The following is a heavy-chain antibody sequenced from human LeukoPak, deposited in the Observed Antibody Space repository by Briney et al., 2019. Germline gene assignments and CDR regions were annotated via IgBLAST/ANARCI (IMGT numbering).Heavy chain of an antibody. D-gene: IGHD2-2*01. J-gene: IGHJ5*02. Sequence: GGSLRLSCAASGFTFSSYAMSWVRQTPGKGLEGVSPISGSGGSTYYADSVKGRFTISRDNSKNTLYLQMNSLSAEDTAVYYCAKDRGIVPAADNWFDPWGQGTLVTVSS. CDR3: AKDRGIVPAADNWFDP. V-gene: IGHV3-23*01. CDR1: GFTFSSYA. CDR2: ISGSGGST.